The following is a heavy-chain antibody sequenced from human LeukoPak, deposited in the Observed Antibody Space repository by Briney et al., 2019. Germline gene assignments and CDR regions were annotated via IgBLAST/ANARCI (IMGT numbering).Heavy chain of an antibody. V-gene: IGHV3-21*01. D-gene: IGHD2-15*01. J-gene: IGHJ5*02. Sequence: GGSLRVSCAASGFTFSGYSMNWVRQAPGKGMEWVSSISSSSSYIYYADSVKGRFTISRDNAKNSLYQKMNSLRAEDTAVYYCAKDVDGWTSYNWFDPWGQGTLVTVSS. CDR1: GFTFSGYS. CDR2: ISSSSSYI. CDR3: AKDVDGWTSYNWFDP.